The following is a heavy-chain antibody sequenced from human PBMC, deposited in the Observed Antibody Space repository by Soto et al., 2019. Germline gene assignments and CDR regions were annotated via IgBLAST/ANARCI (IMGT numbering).Heavy chain of an antibody. CDR2: ISYDGRVK. D-gene: IGHD1-26*01. V-gene: IGHV3-30*04. J-gene: IGHJ4*02. Sequence: GVLRLSCAASGFTFSDYPMHWVRQAPGKGLEWVAVISYDGRVKYYVDSVKGRFTISRDDSKNTLYLQMNSLRVDDTAVYYCARDFIVGAPDYFDYWGQGTLVTVSS. CDR1: GFTFSDYP. CDR3: ARDFIVGAPDYFDY.